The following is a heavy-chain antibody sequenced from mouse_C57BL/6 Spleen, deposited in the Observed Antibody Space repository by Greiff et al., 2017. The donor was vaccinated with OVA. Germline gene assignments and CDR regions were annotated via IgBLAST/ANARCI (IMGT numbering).Heavy chain of an antibody. CDR1: GFTFSDYG. Sequence: EVQLVESGGGLVKPGGSLKLSCAASGFTFSDYGMHWVRQAPEKGLEWVAYISSGSSTIYYADTVKGRFTISRDNAKTTLFLQMTSLRSEDTAMYYCATTTVVARQYFDVWGTGTTVTVSS. J-gene: IGHJ1*03. V-gene: IGHV5-17*01. CDR2: ISSGSSTI. CDR3: ATTTVVARQYFDV. D-gene: IGHD1-1*01.